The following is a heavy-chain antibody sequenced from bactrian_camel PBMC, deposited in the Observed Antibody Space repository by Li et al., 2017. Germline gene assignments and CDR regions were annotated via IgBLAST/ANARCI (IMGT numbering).Heavy chain of an antibody. D-gene: IGHD3*01. CDR1: DFSTDY. CDR3: YCANAINY. Sequence: VQLVESGGDLVQPGGSLTLSCAASDFSTDYITWVRRAPGKGMEWIASIDSDGSEEEMYYADAMEGRFTISRDNAKNSLYLQLNSLKTEDTALYHCYCANAINYWGQGTQV. CDR2: IDSDGSEEEM. V-gene: IGHV3S5*01. J-gene: IGHJ4*01.